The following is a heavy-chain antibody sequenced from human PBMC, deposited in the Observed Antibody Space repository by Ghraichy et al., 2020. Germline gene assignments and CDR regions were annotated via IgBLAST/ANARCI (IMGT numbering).Heavy chain of an antibody. CDR1: GGSISSYY. CDR2: IYYSGST. CDR3: ARVSRGQWPHFDY. J-gene: IGHJ4*02. V-gene: IGHV4-59*01. Sequence: SETLSLTCTVSGGSISSYYWSWIRQPPGKGLEWIGYIYYSGSTNYNPSLKSRVTISVDTSKNQFSLKLSSVTAADTAVYYCARVSRGQWPHFDYWGQGTLVTVSS. D-gene: IGHD6-19*01.